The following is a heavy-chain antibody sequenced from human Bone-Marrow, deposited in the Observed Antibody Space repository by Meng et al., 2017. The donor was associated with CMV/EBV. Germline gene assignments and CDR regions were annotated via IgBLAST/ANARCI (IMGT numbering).Heavy chain of an antibody. CDR2: RKQDGSEK. V-gene: IGHV3-7*01. CDR3: AREYYDFWSGYPFDY. J-gene: IGHJ4*02. Sequence: SGVTISRYWVSWVSQTGGEGLEWVGNRKQDGSEKYYVDSVKGRFTISRDNAKKSLYLQMNSLRAEDTAVYYCAREYYDFWSGYPFDYWGQGTLVTVSS. D-gene: IGHD3-3*01. CDR1: GVTISRYW.